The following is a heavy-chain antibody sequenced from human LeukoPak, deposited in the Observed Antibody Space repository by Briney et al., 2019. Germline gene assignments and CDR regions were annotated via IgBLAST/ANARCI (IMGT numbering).Heavy chain of an antibody. Sequence: PGGSLRLSCAASGFSLSSYAMSWVRQAPGKGLEWVSGISGSGVSTYYADSVKGRFTISRDTSKNTLYLQMKSLRADDTAVYYCAKESGDGYNNDFDYWGQGTLVTVSS. CDR1: GFSLSSYA. CDR3: AKESGDGYNNDFDY. D-gene: IGHD5-24*01. J-gene: IGHJ4*02. CDR2: ISGSGVST. V-gene: IGHV3-23*01.